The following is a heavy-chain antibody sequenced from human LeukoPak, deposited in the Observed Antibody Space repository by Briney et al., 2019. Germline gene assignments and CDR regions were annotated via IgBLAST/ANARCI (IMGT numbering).Heavy chain of an antibody. J-gene: IGHJ3*02. D-gene: IGHD3-9*01. Sequence: SVKVSCKASGYTFTSYDINWVRQAPGQGLEWMGGIIPIFGTANYAQKFQGRVTITADESTSTAYMELSSLRSEDTAVYYCARDRYYDILTGYYPDAFDIWGQGTMVTVSS. V-gene: IGHV1-69*13. CDR3: ARDRYYDILTGYYPDAFDI. CDR1: GYTFTSYD. CDR2: IIPIFGTA.